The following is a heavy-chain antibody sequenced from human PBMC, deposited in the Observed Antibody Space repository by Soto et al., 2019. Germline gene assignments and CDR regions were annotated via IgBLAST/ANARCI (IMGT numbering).Heavy chain of an antibody. Sequence: EVQLVESGGGLVKPEGSLRLSCAASGFTFSNYNINWVRQAPGKGLEWVSSISSSGSYIYYADSVKGRFIISRDNARNSLYLQMNSLRAEDTAVYYCAREFSGHDAFDIWGQGTMVTVSS. V-gene: IGHV3-21*01. CDR2: ISSSGSYI. J-gene: IGHJ3*02. CDR3: AREFSGHDAFDI. CDR1: GFTFSNYN.